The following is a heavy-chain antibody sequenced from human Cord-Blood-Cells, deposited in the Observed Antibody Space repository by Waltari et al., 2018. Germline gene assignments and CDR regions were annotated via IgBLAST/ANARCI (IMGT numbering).Heavy chain of an antibody. CDR3: ARLRAAVAGDAFDI. J-gene: IGHJ3*02. V-gene: IGHV4-39*07. CDR2: IYYSGGT. Sequence: QLQLQESGPGLVKPSETLSLTCTVSGGSISSSSYYWGWIRQPPGKGLEWIGSIYYSGGTYYNPSLKSRVTISVDTSKNQFSLKLSSVTAADTAVYYCARLRAAVAGDAFDIWGQGTMVTVSS. CDR1: GGSISSSSYY. D-gene: IGHD6-19*01.